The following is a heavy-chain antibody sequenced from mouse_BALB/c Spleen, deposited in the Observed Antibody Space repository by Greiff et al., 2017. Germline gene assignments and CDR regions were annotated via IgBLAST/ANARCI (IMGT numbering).Heavy chain of an antibody. CDR3: ARDRDYDGDAMDY. V-gene: IGHV2-6-7*01. CDR2: IWGDGST. D-gene: IGHD2-4*01. Sequence: VQLQESGPGLVAPSQSLSITCTVSGFSLTGYGVNWVRQPPGKGLEWLGMIWGDGSTDYNSALKSRLSISKDNSKSQVFLKMNSLQTDDTARYYCARDRDYDGDAMDYWGQGTSVTVSS. CDR1: GFSLTGYG. J-gene: IGHJ4*01.